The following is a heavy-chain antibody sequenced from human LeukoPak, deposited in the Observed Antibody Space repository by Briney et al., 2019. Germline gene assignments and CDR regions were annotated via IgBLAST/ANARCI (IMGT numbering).Heavy chain of an antibody. CDR3: ARDSGEGSTVVNWLIDY. CDR2: ISAYNGNT. D-gene: IGHD4-23*01. Sequence: ASVKVSCKASGYTFTSYGISWVRQAPGQGLEWMGWISAYNGNTNYAQKLQGRVTMTTDTSTCTAYMELRSLRSDDTAVYYCARDSGEGSTVVNWLIDYWGQGTLVTVSS. V-gene: IGHV1-18*01. CDR1: GYTFTSYG. J-gene: IGHJ4*02.